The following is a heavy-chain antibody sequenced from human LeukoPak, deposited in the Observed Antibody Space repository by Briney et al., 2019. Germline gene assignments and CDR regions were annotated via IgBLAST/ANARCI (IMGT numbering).Heavy chain of an antibody. CDR3: ARDLAGDGYSDY. CDR1: GFTVSSNY. CDR2: IYSGGST. J-gene: IGHJ4*02. D-gene: IGHD5-24*01. V-gene: IGHV3-53*01. Sequence: GGSLRLSCAASGFTVSSNYMSWVRQARGKGLEWVSVIYSGGSTYYAESVKGRFTISRDNSKNTLYLQMNSLRAEDTAVYYCARDLAGDGYSDYWGQGTLVTVSS.